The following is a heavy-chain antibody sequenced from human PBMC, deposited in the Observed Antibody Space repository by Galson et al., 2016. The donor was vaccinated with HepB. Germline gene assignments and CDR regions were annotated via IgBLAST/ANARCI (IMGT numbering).Heavy chain of an antibody. CDR3: ARDRACSSTRGYTYGMDV. V-gene: IGHV3-30*04. J-gene: IGHJ6*02. CDR2: TSYDGSNK. Sequence: SLRLSCAASGFTFRSYAMHWVRQAPGKGLEWVAVTSYDGSNKYYADSVKGRFTISRDNSKNTMYLQMNSLRVEDTAVYYCARDRACSSTRGYTYGMDVWGQGTTVTVSS. D-gene: IGHD2-2*02. CDR1: GFTFRSYA.